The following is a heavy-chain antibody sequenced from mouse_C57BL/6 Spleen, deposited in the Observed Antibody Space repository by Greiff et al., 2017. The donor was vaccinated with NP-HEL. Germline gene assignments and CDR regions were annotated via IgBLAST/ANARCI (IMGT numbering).Heavy chain of an antibody. CDR3: ARDYGSSYEDYYAMDY. Sequence: QVHVKQSGPELVKPGASVKISCKASGYAFSSSWMNWVKQRPGKGLEWIGRIYPGDGDTNYNGKFKGKATLTADKSSSTAYMQLSSLTSEDSAVYFCARDYGSSYEDYYAMDYWGQGTSVTVSS. CDR1: GYAFSSSW. J-gene: IGHJ4*01. CDR2: IYPGDGDT. V-gene: IGHV1-82*01. D-gene: IGHD1-1*01.